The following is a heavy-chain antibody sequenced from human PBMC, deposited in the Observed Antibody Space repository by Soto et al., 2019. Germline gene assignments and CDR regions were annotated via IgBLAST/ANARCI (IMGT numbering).Heavy chain of an antibody. J-gene: IGHJ5*02. CDR1: GGTFSSYA. CDR3: SRDPSGIVGATLWFDP. D-gene: IGHD1-26*01. CDR2: IIPIFGTA. Sequence: ASVNVSCKSSGGTFSSYAISWVRQSPGQGLEWMGGIIPIFGTANYAQKFQGRVTITADESTSTAYMELSSLRSEDTAVYYCSRDPSGIVGATLWFDPWGQGTLVTVSS. V-gene: IGHV1-69*13.